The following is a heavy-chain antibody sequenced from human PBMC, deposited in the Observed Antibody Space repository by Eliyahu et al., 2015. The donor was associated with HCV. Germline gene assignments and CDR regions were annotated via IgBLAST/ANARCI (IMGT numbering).Heavy chain of an antibody. CDR2: IYNCGXP. D-gene: IGHD2-15*01. Sequence: QVQLQESGPGLVKSSETLSVTCTVSGGSMTDYYWNWFRQPAGRGLEWVGRIYNCGXPNYXPPLKSRVSMSLDTSKNQFSLRLTSVTAADTAVYYCARGRYCSGGCFVYENWFDPWGQGTLVTVSS. CDR1: GGSMTDYY. V-gene: IGHV4-4*07. J-gene: IGHJ5*02. CDR3: ARGRYCSGGCFVYENWFDP.